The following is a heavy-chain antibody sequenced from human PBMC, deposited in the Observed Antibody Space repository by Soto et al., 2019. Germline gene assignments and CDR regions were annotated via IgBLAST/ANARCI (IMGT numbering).Heavy chain of an antibody. CDR2: IDYSGST. V-gene: IGHV4-59*01. D-gene: IGHD5-18*01. CDR1: GGSISSYY. Sequence: SETLSLTCTVSGGSISSYYWSWIRQPPGKGLEWIGNIDYSGSTNYNPSLKSRVTISVDTSKNQFSLKLMSVTAADTAVYYCARERYSYAFDCWGQGTLVTSPQ. J-gene: IGHJ4*02. CDR3: ARERYSYAFDC.